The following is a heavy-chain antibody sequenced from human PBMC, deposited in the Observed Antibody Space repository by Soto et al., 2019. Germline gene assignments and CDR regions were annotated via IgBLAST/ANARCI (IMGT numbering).Heavy chain of an antibody. CDR1: GYTFTSYG. CDR3: ARAPNYYDSSGYSVAEYFQH. D-gene: IGHD3-22*01. CDR2: ISAYNGNT. J-gene: IGHJ1*01. Sequence: AASVKVSCKASGYTFTSYGISWVRQAPGQGLEWMGWISAYNGNTNYAQKLQGRVTMTTDTFTSTAYMELSSLRSDDTAVYYCARAPNYYDSSGYSVAEYFQHWGQGTLVTVSS. V-gene: IGHV1-18*01.